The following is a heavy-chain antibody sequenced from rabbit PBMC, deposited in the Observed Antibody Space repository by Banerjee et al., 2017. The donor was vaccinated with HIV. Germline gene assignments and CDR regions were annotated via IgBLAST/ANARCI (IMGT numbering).Heavy chain of an antibody. CDR1: GIDFSGYYY. D-gene: IGHD4-2*01. V-gene: IGHV1S45*01. CDR2: IYAGSSGSA. Sequence: QEQLEESGGGLVQPEGSLTLTCKASGIDFSGYYYMCWVRQAPGKGLEWIGTIYAGSSGSAYYASWVNGRFTISKTSSTTVTLQMTSLTAADTATYFCARDRDWTLDLWGQGTLVTVS. CDR3: ARDRDWTLDL. J-gene: IGHJ6*01.